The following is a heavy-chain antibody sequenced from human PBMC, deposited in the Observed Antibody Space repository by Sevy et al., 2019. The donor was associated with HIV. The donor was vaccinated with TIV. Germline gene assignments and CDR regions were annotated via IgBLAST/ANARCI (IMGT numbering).Heavy chain of an antibody. D-gene: IGHD4-17*01. V-gene: IGHV3-7*01. CDR1: GFIFSSYW. CDR3: AREGDDYVAFDI. Sequence: QLGGSLRLSCAASGFIFSSYWMSWVRQAPGKGLEWVANIKQDGSENYYVDSVKGRFTISRDNAKNSLYLRMNSLRAEDTAVYYCAREGDDYVAFDIWGQGTMVTVSS. J-gene: IGHJ3*02. CDR2: IKQDGSEN.